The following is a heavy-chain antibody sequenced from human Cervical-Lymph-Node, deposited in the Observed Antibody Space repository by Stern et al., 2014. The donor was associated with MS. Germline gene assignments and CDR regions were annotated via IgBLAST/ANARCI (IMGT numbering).Heavy chain of an antibody. J-gene: IGHJ4*02. CDR3: AKYRVFGGVIVVDY. Sequence: QVQLQESGPGLVKPSQTLSLTCTVSGGSISSGGYYWSWIRQHPGKGLEWIGYIYYSGNTSYNPSLKSRVTISLDTSKSQFSLKLSSVTAADTAVYYCAKYRVFGGVIVVDYWGQGTLVTVSS. D-gene: IGHD3-16*02. CDR1: GGSISSGGYY. V-gene: IGHV4-31*03. CDR2: IYYSGNT.